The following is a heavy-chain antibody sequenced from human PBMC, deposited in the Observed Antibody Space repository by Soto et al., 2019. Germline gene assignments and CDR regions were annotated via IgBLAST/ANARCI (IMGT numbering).Heavy chain of an antibody. D-gene: IGHD3-16*01. CDR3: ARDHGGDFLLYYFDY. J-gene: IGHJ4*02. CDR1: GFTFSSYW. CDR2: IKQDGSEK. V-gene: IGHV3-7*01. Sequence: GGSLRLSCAASGFTFSSYWMSWVRQAPGKGLEWVANIKQDGSEKYYVDSVKGRFTISRDNAKNSLYLQMNSLRAEDTAVYYCARDHGGDFLLYYFDYWGQGTLVTVSS.